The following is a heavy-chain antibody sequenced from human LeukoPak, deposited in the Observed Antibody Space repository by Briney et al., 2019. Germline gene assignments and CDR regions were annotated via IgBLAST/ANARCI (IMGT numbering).Heavy chain of an antibody. D-gene: IGHD3-22*01. J-gene: IGHJ4*02. CDR2: IKEDGSEK. V-gene: IGHV3-7*01. CDR1: GFMYSDYW. CDR3: AREYYYNSSGYGASRY. Sequence: PGGSLRLSCAASGFMYSDYWMSWVRQAPVKGLEWVANIKEDGSEKYYVDSVKGRFTLSRDNAKNSLYLQMNSLRAEDTAVYYCAREYYYNSSGYGASRYWGQGTLVTVSS.